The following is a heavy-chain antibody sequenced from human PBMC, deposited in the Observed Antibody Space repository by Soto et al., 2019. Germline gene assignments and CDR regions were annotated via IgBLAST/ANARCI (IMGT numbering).Heavy chain of an antibody. V-gene: IGHV4-39*01. CDR3: ARQTDIICLNERRAENSNLYPITA. CDR1: GGCISSSGYY. Sequence: SETLSLACTVPGGCISSSGYYWGWIRQPPGKGLEWIGSIYYSGSTYYNPSLKSRVTISVDTSKNQFSLKLSSVTAADTAVYYCARQTDIICLNERRAENSNLYPITARGQSTSV. D-gene: IGHD1-1*01. J-gene: IGHJ6*02. CDR2: IYYSGST.